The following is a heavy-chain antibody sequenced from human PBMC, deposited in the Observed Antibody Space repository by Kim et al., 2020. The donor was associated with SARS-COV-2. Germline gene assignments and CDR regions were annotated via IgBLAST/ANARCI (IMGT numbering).Heavy chain of an antibody. Sequence: NYNPSLKSRVTISVDTSKNQFSLKLSSVTAADTAVYYCARVTTYYYGMDVWGQGTTVTVSS. D-gene: IGHD4-17*01. CDR3: ARVTTYYYGMDV. V-gene: IGHV4-61*02. J-gene: IGHJ6*02.